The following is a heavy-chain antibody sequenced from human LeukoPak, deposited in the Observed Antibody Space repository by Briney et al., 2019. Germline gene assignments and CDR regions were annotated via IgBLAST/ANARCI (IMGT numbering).Heavy chain of an antibody. V-gene: IGHV1-2*02. J-gene: IGHJ6*03. CDR3: ASSLKDIVVVPAAITYYYYMDV. CDR2: INPNSGGT. Sequence: ASVKVSCKASGYTLTGYYMHWVRQAPGQGLEWMGWINPNSGGTNYAQKFQGRVTMTRDTSISTAYMELSKLRSDDTAVYYCASSLKDIVVVPAAITYYYYMDVWGKGTTVTVSS. D-gene: IGHD2-2*02. CDR1: GYTLTGYY.